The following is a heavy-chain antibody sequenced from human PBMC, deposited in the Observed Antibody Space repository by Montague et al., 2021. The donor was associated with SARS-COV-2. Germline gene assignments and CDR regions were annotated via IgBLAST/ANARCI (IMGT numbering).Heavy chain of an antibody. J-gene: IGHJ4*02. Sequence: YKDSVKGRFTISRDNAQNSLSLHMNSLRAEDTAVYYCMRDSTRGTYPHFDFWCLGTLVIVSS. V-gene: IGHV3-21*03. D-gene: IGHD2-2*01. CDR3: MRDSTRGTYPHFDF.